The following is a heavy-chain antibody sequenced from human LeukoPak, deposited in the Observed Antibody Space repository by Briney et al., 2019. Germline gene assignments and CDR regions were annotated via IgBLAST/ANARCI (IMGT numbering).Heavy chain of an antibody. CDR1: GFTFSNYG. V-gene: IGHV3-30*18. D-gene: IGHD3-22*01. CDR2: ISYDGYKK. CDR3: AKEGGSTMIVVVPIDASLDY. J-gene: IGHJ4*02. Sequence: GGSLRLSCAASGFTFSNYGMHWVRQAPGKGLEWVATISYDGYKKYYADSAKGRFTISRDNSKNTLYLQMNSLRTEDTAIYYCAKEGGSTMIVVVPIDASLDYWGQGTLVTVSS.